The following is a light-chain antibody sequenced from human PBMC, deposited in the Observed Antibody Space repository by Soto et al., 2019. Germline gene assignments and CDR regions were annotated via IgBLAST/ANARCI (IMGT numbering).Light chain of an antibody. Sequence: DIQMTQSPSSLSASVGDRVTITCRASQSISSYLNWYQQKPGKAPKLLIYAASSLQSGVPSRFSGSGAGTDFTLTISSLQPEDFATYYCQQSYSTPQLTFGQGTRLEMK. J-gene: IGKJ5*01. CDR1: QSISSY. CDR2: AAS. V-gene: IGKV1-39*01. CDR3: QQSYSTPQLT.